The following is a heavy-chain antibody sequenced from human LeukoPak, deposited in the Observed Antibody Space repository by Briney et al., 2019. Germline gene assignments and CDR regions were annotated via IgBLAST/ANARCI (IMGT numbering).Heavy chain of an antibody. V-gene: IGHV3-30*02. J-gene: IGHJ4*02. CDR2: IRYDGSNK. CDR1: GFTFSSYG. Sequence: GGSLRLSCAASGFTFSSYGMHWVRQAPGKGLEWVAFIRYDGSNKYYADSVKGRFTISIDNSKNTLYLQMNSLRAEDTAVYYCAKFLAAAGISPFDYWGQGTLVTVSS. CDR3: AKFLAAAGISPFDY. D-gene: IGHD6-13*01.